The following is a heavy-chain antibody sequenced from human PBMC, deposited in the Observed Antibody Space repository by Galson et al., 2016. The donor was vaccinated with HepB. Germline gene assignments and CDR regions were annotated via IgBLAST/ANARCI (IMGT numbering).Heavy chain of an antibody. Sequence: SLRLSCAASGFTFRSYGMYWVRQAPGKGLEWVAVISYDGNNKYYADSVKGRFTISRDNSKNTLYLQMNSLRAEDTAVYYCAKDGRDAYNFNYYYYAMDVWGQGTTVTVSS. CDR3: AKDGRDAYNFNYYYYAMDV. V-gene: IGHV3-30*18. D-gene: IGHD5-24*01. CDR1: GFTFRSYG. J-gene: IGHJ6*02. CDR2: ISYDGNNK.